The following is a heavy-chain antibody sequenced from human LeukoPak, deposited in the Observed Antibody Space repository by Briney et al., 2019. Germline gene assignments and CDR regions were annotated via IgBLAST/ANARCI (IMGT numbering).Heavy chain of an antibody. CDR1: GFTVSSNY. D-gene: IGHD3-22*01. J-gene: IGHJ4*02. CDR2: IYSGGST. CDR3: ARAAGDYYDSSGFFDY. V-gene: IGHV3-53*01. Sequence: TGGSLRLSCAASGFTVSSNYMSWVRQAPGKGLEWVSVIYSGGSTYYADSVKGRFTISRDNAKNSLYLQMNSLRAEDTAVYYCARAAGDYYDSSGFFDYWGQGTLVTVSS.